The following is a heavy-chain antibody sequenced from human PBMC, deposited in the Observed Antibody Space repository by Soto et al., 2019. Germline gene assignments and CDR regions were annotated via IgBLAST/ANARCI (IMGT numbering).Heavy chain of an antibody. J-gene: IGHJ4*02. V-gene: IGHV1-46*03. D-gene: IGHD3-10*01. Sequence: SVKVSCKASGYIFTSYYIHWVRQAPGKGLEWMGWINPFDGSRRFAQSFQGRVTMTRDTSTSTVYMEVSSLRSEDTAVYYCSRVDPGETSPFDHWGQGTLVTVSS. CDR2: INPFDGSR. CDR3: SRVDPGETSPFDH. CDR1: GYIFTSYY.